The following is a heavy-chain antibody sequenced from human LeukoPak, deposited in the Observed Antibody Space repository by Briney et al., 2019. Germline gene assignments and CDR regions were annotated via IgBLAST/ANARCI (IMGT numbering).Heavy chain of an antibody. Sequence: GGSLRLSCTASGFSFSGHWMHWARQLPGKGLVWVSRISPTGSTTSYADSVKGRFTVSRDNAKNTLYLQVNNLRAEDTAVYYCARGPNSNWSGLDFWGPGNPLHGSS. CDR1: GFSFSGHW. CDR2: ISPTGSTT. D-gene: IGHD6-6*01. J-gene: IGHJ4*02. CDR3: ARGPNSNWSGLDF. V-gene: IGHV3-74*01.